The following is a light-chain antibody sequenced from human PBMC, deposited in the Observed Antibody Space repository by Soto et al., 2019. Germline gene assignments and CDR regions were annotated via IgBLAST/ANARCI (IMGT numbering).Light chain of an antibody. CDR3: SSYTSSSRVV. CDR1: SSDVGGYNY. Sequence: QSVLTQPASVSGSPGQSITISCTGTSSDVGGYNYVSWYQQHPGKAPKLMIYEVSNRPSGVSNRFSGSKSGNTASLTISGLQAEDEADYYCSSYTSSSRVVFGGGTKL. J-gene: IGLJ2*01. V-gene: IGLV2-14*01. CDR2: EVS.